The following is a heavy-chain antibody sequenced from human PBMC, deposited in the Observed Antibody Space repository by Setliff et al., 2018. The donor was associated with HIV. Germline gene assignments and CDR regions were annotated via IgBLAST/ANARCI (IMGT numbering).Heavy chain of an antibody. V-gene: IGHV4-4*08. Sequence: SETLSLTCTVSGGSISSYYWSWIRQPPGKGLEWIGYIYYSGSTNYNPSLKSRVTISVDTSKNQFSLKMTSVTAADTALYFCARDFSSGSYRSYFDYWGQGTLVTVSS. D-gene: IGHD6-19*01. CDR3: ARDFSSGSYRSYFDY. CDR2: IYYSGST. J-gene: IGHJ4*02. CDR1: GGSISSYY.